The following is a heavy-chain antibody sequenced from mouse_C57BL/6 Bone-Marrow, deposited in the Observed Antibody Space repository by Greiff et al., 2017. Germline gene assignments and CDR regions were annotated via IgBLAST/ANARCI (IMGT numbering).Heavy chain of an antibody. CDR3: ARHPLTGSSGYAMDY. Sequence: EVQVVESGGGLVQPGGSLKLSCAASGFTFSDYGMAWVRQAPRKGPEWVAFISNLAYSIYYADTVTGRFTISRENAKNTLYLEMSSLRSEDTAMYYCARHPLTGSSGYAMDYWGQGTSVTVSS. D-gene: IGHD1-1*01. CDR1: GFTFSDYG. CDR2: ISNLAYSI. J-gene: IGHJ4*01. V-gene: IGHV5-15*01.